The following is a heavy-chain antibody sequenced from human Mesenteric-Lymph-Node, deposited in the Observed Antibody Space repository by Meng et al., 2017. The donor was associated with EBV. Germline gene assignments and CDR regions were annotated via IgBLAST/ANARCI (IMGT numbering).Heavy chain of an antibody. CDR3: ARGELLWDY. CDR1: GDSNSSGEYF. Sequence: HVQLQESGPGLVKPSQTLSLTCTVSGDSNSSGEYFWSWIRQPPGKGLEWIGYMDYRGSTFYNPSLKSRVTISVDTSKNQFSLKLSSVTAADTAVYFCARGELLWDYWGQGTLVTVSS. D-gene: IGHD2-2*01. CDR2: MDYRGST. J-gene: IGHJ4*02. V-gene: IGHV4-30-4*01.